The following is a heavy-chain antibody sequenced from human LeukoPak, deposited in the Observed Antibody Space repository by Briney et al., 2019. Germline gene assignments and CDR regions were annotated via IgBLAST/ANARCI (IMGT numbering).Heavy chain of an antibody. J-gene: IGHJ4*02. V-gene: IGHV1-2*02. CDR1: GYTFTGYY. CDR3: ARDPPEVNQFDY. CDR2: INPNSGGT. Sequence: GASVRVSRKASGYTFTGYYIHWVRQAPGQGLEWMGWINPNSGGTNYAQKFQGRVTMTRDTSISTAYMELSRLRSDDTAVYYCARDPPEVNQFDYWGQGAMVTVSS. D-gene: IGHD4-23*01.